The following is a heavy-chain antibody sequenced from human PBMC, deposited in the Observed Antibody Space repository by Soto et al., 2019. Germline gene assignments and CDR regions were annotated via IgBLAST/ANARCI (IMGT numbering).Heavy chain of an antibody. J-gene: IGHJ4*02. CDR1: GFTFSSDW. Sequence: GGSLRLSCATSGFTFSSDWMHWVRQAPGKGLVWVSRINKDGSYRNYAVFVEGRFTISRDDAKSELYLQMDRLRAEDTAGYYCARGGLEPFDYLGQGALVTVSS. V-gene: IGHV3-74*01. CDR3: ARGGLEPFDY. CDR2: INKDGSYR. D-gene: IGHD1-1*01.